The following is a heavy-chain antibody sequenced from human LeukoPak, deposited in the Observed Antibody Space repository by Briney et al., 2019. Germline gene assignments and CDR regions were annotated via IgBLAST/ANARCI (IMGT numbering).Heavy chain of an antibody. Sequence: GGPLRLSCAASGFTFSSYSMNWVRQAPGKGLEWVSSISSSSSYIYYADSVKGRFTISRDNAKNSLYLQMNSLRAEDTAVYYCAREAGCSGGSCYRGYNWFDPWGQGTLVTVSS. J-gene: IGHJ5*02. D-gene: IGHD2-15*01. CDR1: GFTFSSYS. V-gene: IGHV3-21*01. CDR3: AREAGCSGGSCYRGYNWFDP. CDR2: ISSSSSYI.